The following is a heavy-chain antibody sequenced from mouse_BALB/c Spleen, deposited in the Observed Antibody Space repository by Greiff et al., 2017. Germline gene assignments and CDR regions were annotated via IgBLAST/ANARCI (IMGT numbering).Heavy chain of an antibody. D-gene: IGHD1-1*01. CDR2: INSNGGST. Sequence: EVKLMESGGGLVKLGGSLKLSCAASGFTFSSYYMSWVRQTPEKRLELVAAINSNGGSTYYPDTVKGRFTISRDNAKNTLYLQMSSLKSEDTALYYCARITTVVRAMDYWGQGTSVTVSS. CDR1: GFTFSSYY. CDR3: ARITTVVRAMDY. V-gene: IGHV5-6-2*01. J-gene: IGHJ4*01.